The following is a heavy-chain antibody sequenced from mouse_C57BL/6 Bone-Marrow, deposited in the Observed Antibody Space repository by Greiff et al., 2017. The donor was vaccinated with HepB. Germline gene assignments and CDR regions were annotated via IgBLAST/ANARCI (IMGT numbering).Heavy chain of an antibody. CDR3: TIYYSKSY. CDR1: GYTFTSYW. D-gene: IGHD2-5*01. V-gene: IGHV1-5*01. J-gene: IGHJ2*01. CDR2: IYPGNSDT. Sequence: VQLQQSGTVLARPGASVKMSCKTSGYTFTSYWMHWVKQRPGQGLAWIGAIYPGNSDTSYNQKFKGKAKLTAGTSASTAYMELSSLTNEDSAVYYCTIYYSKSYWGQGTTLTVSS.